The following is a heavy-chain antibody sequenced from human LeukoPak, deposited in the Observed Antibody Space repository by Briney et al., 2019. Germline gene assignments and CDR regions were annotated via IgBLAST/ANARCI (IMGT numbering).Heavy chain of an antibody. CDR1: GFTFSSYG. V-gene: IGHV3-30*03. J-gene: IGHJ5*02. Sequence: GGSLRLSCAASGFTFSSYGMHWVRQAPGKGLEWVAVISYDGSNKYYADSVKGRFTISRDNSKNTLYLQMNSLRAEDTAVYYCARDGNVVVVAAANWFDPWGQGTLVTVSS. CDR3: ARDGNVVVVAAANWFDP. CDR2: ISYDGSNK. D-gene: IGHD2-15*01.